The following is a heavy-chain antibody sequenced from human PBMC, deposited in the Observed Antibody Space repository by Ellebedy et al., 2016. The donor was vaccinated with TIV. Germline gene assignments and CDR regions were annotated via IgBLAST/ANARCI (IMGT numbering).Heavy chain of an antibody. Sequence: AASVKVSCKVSGYTLTDLSMHWARQAPGKGLEWMGGFDPEDGETLYAHKFQGRVTMTEDTTTDTVYMELSSLRSEDTAVYYCATQQPTVTTPYYFYYMDVWGKGTTVTVSS. V-gene: IGHV1-24*01. D-gene: IGHD4-17*01. CDR3: ATQQPTVTTPYYFYYMDV. CDR2: FDPEDGET. CDR1: GYTLTDLS. J-gene: IGHJ6*03.